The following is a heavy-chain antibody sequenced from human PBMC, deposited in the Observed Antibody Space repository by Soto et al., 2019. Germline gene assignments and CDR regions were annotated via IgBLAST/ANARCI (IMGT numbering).Heavy chain of an antibody. CDR2: IYPGDSDT. CDR1: GYIFKTNW. Sequence: GESLKISCKGSGYIFKTNWLGWVRQMPGQGLEWIGIIYPGDSDTSYSPSFQGQVTISVDNSINTAYLQWSSLKASDTAMYYCARRITVAPYYFDYWGQGTLVTVS. V-gene: IGHV5-51*01. CDR3: ARRITVAPYYFDY. D-gene: IGHD6-19*01. J-gene: IGHJ4*02.